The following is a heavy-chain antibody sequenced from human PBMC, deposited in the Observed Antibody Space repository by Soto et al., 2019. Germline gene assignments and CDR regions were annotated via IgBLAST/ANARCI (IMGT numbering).Heavy chain of an antibody. D-gene: IGHD3-9*01. CDR3: AALHYDILTGTGYYGMDV. CDR1: GFTFTSSA. J-gene: IGHJ6*02. CDR2: IVVGSGNT. V-gene: IGHV1-58*01. Sequence: SVKVSCKASGFTFTSSAVQWVRQARGQRLEWIGWIVVGSGNTNYAQKFQERVTITRDMSTSTAYMELSSLRSEDTSVYYCAALHYDILTGTGYYGMDVWGQGTTVTVSS.